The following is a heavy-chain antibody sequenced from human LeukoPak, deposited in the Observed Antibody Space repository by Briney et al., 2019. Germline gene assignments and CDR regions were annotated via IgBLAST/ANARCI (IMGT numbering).Heavy chain of an antibody. V-gene: IGHV3-7*01. CDR3: ASDYDSSGYYRNSPFDY. Sequence: GGSLRLSCAASGFTFSSYWMSWVRQAPGKGLEWVANIKQDGSEKYYVDSVKGRFTISRDNAKNSLYLQMNSLRAEDTVVYYCASDYDSSGYYRNSPFDYWGQGTLVTVSS. J-gene: IGHJ4*02. CDR1: GFTFSSYW. D-gene: IGHD3-22*01. CDR2: IKQDGSEK.